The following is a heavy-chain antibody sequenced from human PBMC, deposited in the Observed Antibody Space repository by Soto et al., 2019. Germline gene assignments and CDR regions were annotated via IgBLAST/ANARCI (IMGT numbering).Heavy chain of an antibody. CDR3: ARDVGYCISTSCYPDYYYGMDV. CDR1: GFTFSSYW. Sequence: EVQLVESGGGLVQPGGSLRLSCAASGFTFSSYWMSWVRQAPGKGLEWVANIKQDGSEKYYVDSVKGRFTISRDNDNHSLYLQMNSLRAEDTAVYYCARDVGYCISTSCYPDYYYGMDVWGQGTTVTVSS. J-gene: IGHJ6*02. D-gene: IGHD2-2*03. V-gene: IGHV3-7*01. CDR2: IKQDGSEK.